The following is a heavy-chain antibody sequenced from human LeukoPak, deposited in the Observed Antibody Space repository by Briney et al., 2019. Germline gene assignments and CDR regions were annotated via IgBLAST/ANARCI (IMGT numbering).Heavy chain of an antibody. CDR1: GYNFTSYA. D-gene: IGHD2-8*01. Sequence: ASLKVSCKASGYNFTSYAMHWVRQAPGQRLEWMGWINAGNGNTKYSQKFQGRVTITRDTSASTAYMELSSLRSEDTAVYYCARLGYCTNGVCYRAIDYWGQGTLVTVSS. V-gene: IGHV1-3*01. CDR2: INAGNGNT. J-gene: IGHJ4*02. CDR3: ARLGYCTNGVCYRAIDY.